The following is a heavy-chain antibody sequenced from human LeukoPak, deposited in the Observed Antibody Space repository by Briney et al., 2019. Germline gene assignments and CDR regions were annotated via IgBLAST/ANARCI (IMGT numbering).Heavy chain of an antibody. D-gene: IGHD5-18*01. V-gene: IGHV3-23*01. Sequence: PGGSLRLSCAASGFTFSSYAMNWVRQAPGKGLEWVSVISVSGSIYYADSVKGRFTISRDKSKNTLYLQMNSLRAEDTAVYYCAKAGGYSYGYHFDYWGQGTLVTVSS. J-gene: IGHJ4*02. CDR2: ISVSGSI. CDR1: GFTFSSYA. CDR3: AKAGGYSYGYHFDY.